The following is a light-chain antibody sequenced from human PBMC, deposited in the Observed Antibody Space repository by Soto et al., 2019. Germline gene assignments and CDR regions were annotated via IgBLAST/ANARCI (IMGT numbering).Light chain of an antibody. V-gene: IGLV2-11*01. J-gene: IGLJ2*01. CDR1: SSDVGGYDF. CDR2: DVT. CDR3: CSYTDIALDVV. Sequence: QSALTQPRSVSGSPGQSVTLSCTGTSSDVGGYDFVSWYQQYPGKAPKLIIFDVTHRPSGVSDRFSGSKSGNTASLTISGVRPEDEADYYCCSYTDIALDVVFGGGTQLTVL.